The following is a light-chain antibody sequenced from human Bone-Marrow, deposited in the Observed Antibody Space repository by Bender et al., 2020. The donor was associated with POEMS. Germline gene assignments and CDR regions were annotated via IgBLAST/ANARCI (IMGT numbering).Light chain of an antibody. CDR1: NTALGPHSV. CDR2: ENS. Sequence: QSALTQPASVSESPGQSITVSCTGDNTALGPHSVVSWYQQHPCKVPKLMIYENSKRPSGVSDRFSASKSGSTASLTISGLQAEDEADYYCSSYDATSTLFVFGSGTKVSVL. CDR3: SSYDATSTLFV. J-gene: IGLJ1*01. V-gene: IGLV2-23*02.